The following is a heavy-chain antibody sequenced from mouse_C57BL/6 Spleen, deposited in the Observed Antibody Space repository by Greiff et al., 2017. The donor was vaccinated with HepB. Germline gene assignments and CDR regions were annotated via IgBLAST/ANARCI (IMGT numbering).Heavy chain of an antibody. CDR1: GFTFSNYW. CDR3: TLYYDYPWFAY. D-gene: IGHD2-4*01. V-gene: IGHV6-3*01. CDR2: IRLKSDNYAT. J-gene: IGHJ3*01. Sequence: EVQLQQSGGGLVQPGGSMKLSCVASGFTFSNYWMNWVRQSPEKGLEWVAQIRLKSDNYATHYAESVKGRFTISRDDSKSSVYLQMNNLRAEDTGIYYCTLYYDYPWFAYWGQGTLVTVSA.